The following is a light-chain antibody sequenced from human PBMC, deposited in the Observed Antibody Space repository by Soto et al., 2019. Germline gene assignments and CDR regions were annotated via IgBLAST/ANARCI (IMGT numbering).Light chain of an antibody. CDR3: QQSYSTPRT. CDR1: QSIHSY. V-gene: IGKV1-39*01. J-gene: IGKJ1*01. Sequence: DIQMTQSPSSLSASVGDRVTITCRASQSIHSYLNWYQQKAGKAPKLLIYAASSFQSGVTSRFSGSGFGTDFTLTISSLQPEDFATYYCQQSYSTPRTFGQGTKVEIK. CDR2: AAS.